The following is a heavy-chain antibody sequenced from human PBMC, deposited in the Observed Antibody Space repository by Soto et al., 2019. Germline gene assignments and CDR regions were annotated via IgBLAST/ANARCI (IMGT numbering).Heavy chain of an antibody. CDR3: ARGGYSSSWYEMIYYYGMDV. CDR2: ISAYNGNT. CDR1: GYTFTSYG. V-gene: IGHV1-18*01. D-gene: IGHD6-13*01. J-gene: IGHJ6*02. Sequence: QVQLVQSGAEVKKPGASVKVSCKASGYTFTSYGISWVRQAPGQGLEWMGGISAYNGNTNYAQKLQGRVTMTTDTSTSTAYRELRSLRSDDTAVYYCARGGYSSSWYEMIYYYGMDVWGQGTTVTVSS.